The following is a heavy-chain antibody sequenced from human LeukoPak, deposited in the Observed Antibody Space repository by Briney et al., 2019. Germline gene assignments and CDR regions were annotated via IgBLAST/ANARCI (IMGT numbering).Heavy chain of an antibody. V-gene: IGHV3-53*01. CDR3: AREARIAVAGLDYYGMDV. J-gene: IGHJ6*02. D-gene: IGHD6-19*01. CDR1: GFTVSSNY. CDR2: IYSGGST. Sequence: GGSLRLSCAASGFTVSSNYMSWVRQAPGKGLEWVSVIYSGGSTYYADSVKGRFTISRDNSKNTLYLQMNSLRAEDTAVYYCAREARIAVAGLDYYGMDVWGQGTTVTVSS.